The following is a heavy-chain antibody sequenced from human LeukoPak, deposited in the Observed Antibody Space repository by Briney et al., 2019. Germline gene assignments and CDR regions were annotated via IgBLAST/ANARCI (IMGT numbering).Heavy chain of an antibody. D-gene: IGHD1-26*01. Sequence: SVKVSCKASGGTFSSYAISWVRQAPGQGLEWMGGVIPIFGTANYAQKFQGRVTITTDESTSTAYMELSSLRSEDTAVYYCARDLGANHAFDIWGQGTMVTVSS. CDR2: VIPIFGTA. J-gene: IGHJ3*02. V-gene: IGHV1-69*05. CDR1: GGTFSSYA. CDR3: ARDLGANHAFDI.